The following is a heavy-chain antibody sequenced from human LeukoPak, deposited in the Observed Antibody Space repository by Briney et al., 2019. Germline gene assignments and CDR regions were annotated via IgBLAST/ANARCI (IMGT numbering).Heavy chain of an antibody. D-gene: IGHD2-2*01. J-gene: IGHJ4*02. Sequence: GGSLRLSCAASGFTFSDYYMSWIRQAPGKGLEGVSYISSSGSTIYYPDSVKGRFTISRDNAKNSLYLQMNSLRAEDTAVYYCARDRGYQLLLQPGAFDYWGQGTLVTVSS. CDR1: GFTFSDYY. V-gene: IGHV3-11*04. CDR2: ISSSGSTI. CDR3: ARDRGYQLLLQPGAFDY.